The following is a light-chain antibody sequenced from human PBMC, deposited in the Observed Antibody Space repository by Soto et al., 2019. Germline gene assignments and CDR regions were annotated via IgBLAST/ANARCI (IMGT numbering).Light chain of an antibody. J-gene: IGLJ3*02. V-gene: IGLV1-51*02. CDR1: SSNIGNNY. CDR3: GTWDSSLSAWV. CDR2: ENN. Sequence: QSVLTQPPSVSAAPGQKVTISCSGRSSNIGNNYVSWYQQLPGTAPKLLMFENNKRPSGIPARFSGSKSGTSATLGIAGLQTGDEADYYCGTWDSSLSAWVFGGGTKLTVL.